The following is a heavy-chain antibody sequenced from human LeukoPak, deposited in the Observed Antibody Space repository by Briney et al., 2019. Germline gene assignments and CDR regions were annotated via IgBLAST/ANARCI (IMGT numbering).Heavy chain of an antibody. V-gene: IGHV1-18*01. CDR1: GYTFTSYG. D-gene: IGHD2-2*01. CDR3: ARGCSSTSCKSPVDY. J-gene: IGHJ4*02. CDR2: ISAYNGNT. Sequence: ASVKVPCKASGYTFTSYGISWVRQAPGQGLEWMGWISAYNGNTNYAQKLQGRVTMTTDTSTSTAYMELRSLRSDDTAVYYCARGCSSTSCKSPVDYWGQGTLVTVSS.